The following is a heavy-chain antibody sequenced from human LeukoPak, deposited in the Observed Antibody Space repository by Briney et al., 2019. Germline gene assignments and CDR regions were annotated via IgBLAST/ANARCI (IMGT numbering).Heavy chain of an antibody. J-gene: IGHJ6*02. Sequence: PETLSLTCTVSGGSISSYYWSWIRQPPGKGLEWIGYIYYSGSTNYNPSLKSRVTISVDTSKNQFSLKLSSVTAADTAVYYCARALSTKISSSWYEAYYGMDVWGQGTTVTVSS. CDR2: IYYSGST. CDR3: ARALSTKISSSWYEAYYGMDV. V-gene: IGHV4-59*01. CDR1: GGSISSYY. D-gene: IGHD6-13*01.